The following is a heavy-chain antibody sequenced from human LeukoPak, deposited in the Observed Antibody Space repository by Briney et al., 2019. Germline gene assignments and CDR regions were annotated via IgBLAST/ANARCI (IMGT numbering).Heavy chain of an antibody. V-gene: IGHV1-2*02. Sequence: ASVTVSCKAAGYTFTGYYMHWVRQAPGQGLEWMGWINPNSGGTNYAQDFHGRVTMTRYTSISTAYMELSMLRSNDTAAYYWERAGDSGHLAWGRGPLVSVSS. CDR1: GYTFTGYY. CDR2: INPNSGGT. J-gene: IGHJ5*02. CDR3: ERAGDSGHLA. D-gene: IGHD1-26*01.